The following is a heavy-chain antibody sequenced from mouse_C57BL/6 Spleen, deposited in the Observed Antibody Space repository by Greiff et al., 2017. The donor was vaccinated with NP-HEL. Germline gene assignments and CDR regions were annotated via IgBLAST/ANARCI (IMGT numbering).Heavy chain of an antibody. J-gene: IGHJ3*01. CDR1: GYAFSSSW. D-gene: IGHD1-1*01. Sequence: LQESGPELVKPGASVKISCKASGYAFSSSWMNWVKQRPGKGLEWIGRIYPGDGDTNYNGKFKGKATLTADKSSSTAYMQLSSLTSEDSAVYFCASYYYGSSYGWFAYWGQGTLVTVSA. CDR3: ASYYYGSSYGWFAY. CDR2: IYPGDGDT. V-gene: IGHV1-82*01.